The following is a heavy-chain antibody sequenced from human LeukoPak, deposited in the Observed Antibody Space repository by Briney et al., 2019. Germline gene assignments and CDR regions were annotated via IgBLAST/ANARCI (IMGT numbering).Heavy chain of an antibody. J-gene: IGHJ6*02. CDR1: GGSISSSSCH. Sequence: PSETLSLTCTVSGGSISSSSCHWGWIRQSPGKGLEWIGNNYYGGSTYYNPSLQSRVTISVDTSKNQFSLKLGSVTAADTAVYYCARDRIVGVERPVDVWGQGTTVTVAS. CDR2: NYYGGST. V-gene: IGHV4-39*02. D-gene: IGHD1-26*01. CDR3: ARDRIVGVERPVDV.